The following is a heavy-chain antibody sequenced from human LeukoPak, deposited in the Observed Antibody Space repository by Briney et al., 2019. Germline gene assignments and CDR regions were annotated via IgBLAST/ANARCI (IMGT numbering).Heavy chain of an antibody. Sequence: GAPVKVSCKASGYTFTSYGISWVRQAPGQGLEWMGWISAYNGNTNYAQKLQGRVTMTTDTSTSTAYMELRSLRSDDTAVYYCARDHGMYYYDSSGYLDYWGQGTLVTVSS. J-gene: IGHJ4*02. V-gene: IGHV1-18*01. D-gene: IGHD3-22*01. CDR1: GYTFTSYG. CDR2: ISAYNGNT. CDR3: ARDHGMYYYDSSGYLDY.